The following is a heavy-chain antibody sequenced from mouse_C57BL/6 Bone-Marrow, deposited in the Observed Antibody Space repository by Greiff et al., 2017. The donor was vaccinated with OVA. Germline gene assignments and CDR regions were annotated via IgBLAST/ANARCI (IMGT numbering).Heavy chain of an antibody. Sequence: VQLQQPGAELVKPGPSVKLSCTASGYTFTSYWMHWVKQRPGQGLEWIGMILPNSGSTNYNEKIKRKATLTVDKSSSTDYMQLMSLTSEDAAVYYCARRGSYGYGVAWFADWGKGTLVTVSA. J-gene: IGHJ3*01. D-gene: IGHD2-2*01. CDR2: ILPNSGST. CDR1: GYTFTSYW. CDR3: ARRGSYGYGVAWFAD. V-gene: IGHV1-64*01.